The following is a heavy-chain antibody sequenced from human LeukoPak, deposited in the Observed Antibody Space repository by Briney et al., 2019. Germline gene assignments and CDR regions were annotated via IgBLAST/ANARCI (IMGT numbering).Heavy chain of an antibody. CDR3: ARFRGLDY. J-gene: IGHJ4*02. CDR1: GFTFSSYA. V-gene: IGHV3-30*04. CDR2: ISYDGSNK. Sequence: PGGSLRLSCAASGFTFSSYAMHWVRQAPGKGLEWVAVISYDGSNKYYADSVKGRFTISRDNSKNTLYLQMNSLRAEDTAVYYCARFRGLDYWGQGTLVTVSS.